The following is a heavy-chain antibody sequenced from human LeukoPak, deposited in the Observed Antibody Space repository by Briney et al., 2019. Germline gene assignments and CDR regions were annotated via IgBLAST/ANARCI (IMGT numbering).Heavy chain of an antibody. CDR1: GFTFGDYA. J-gene: IGHJ3*02. CDR2: IRSKAYGGTT. CDR3: TRAPIPDAFDI. Sequence: GGSLRLSCTASGFTFGDYAMSWFRQAPGKGLEWVGFIRSKAYGGTTEYAASVKGRFTISRDDSKSIAYLQMNSLKTEDTAVYYCTRAPIPDAFDIWGQGTMVTVSS. V-gene: IGHV3-49*03.